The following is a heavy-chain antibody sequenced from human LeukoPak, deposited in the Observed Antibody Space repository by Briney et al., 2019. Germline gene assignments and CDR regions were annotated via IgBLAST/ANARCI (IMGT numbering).Heavy chain of an antibody. J-gene: IGHJ4*02. CDR3: AIDPADRGVYYFDF. D-gene: IGHD3-10*01. Sequence: PSXXLSLTCAVSRYSISSGYYWGWIRRHPGKGLEWIGIIHHSGRPYYNPSLKSRVTISVDTSKNQISLKLSSVTAADTAVYYCAIDPADRGVYYFDFWGQGTLVTVSS. CDR2: IHHSGRP. CDR1: RYSISSGYY. V-gene: IGHV4-38-2*02.